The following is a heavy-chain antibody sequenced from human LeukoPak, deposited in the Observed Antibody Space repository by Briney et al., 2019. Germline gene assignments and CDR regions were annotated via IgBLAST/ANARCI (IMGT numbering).Heavy chain of an antibody. CDR2: IYYSGST. V-gene: IGHV4-31*03. D-gene: IGHD3-10*01. Sequence: SETLSLTCTVSGGSISSGGYYWSWIRQHPGKGLEWIGYIYYSGSTYYNPSLKSRVTISVDTSKNQLSVKLSSVTAADTAVYYCARAGFGDPQIDYWGQGTMVTVSS. CDR1: GGSISSGGYY. CDR3: ARAGFGDPQIDY. J-gene: IGHJ4*02.